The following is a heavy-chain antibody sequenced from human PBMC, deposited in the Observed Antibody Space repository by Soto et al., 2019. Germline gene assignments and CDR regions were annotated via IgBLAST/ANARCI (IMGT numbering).Heavy chain of an antibody. CDR1: GYTFTGYY. CDR3: ARDYGGYSGYDSPGY. D-gene: IGHD5-12*01. J-gene: IGHJ4*02. Sequence: GASVKVSCKASGYTFTGYYMHWVRQAPGQGLEWMGIINPSGGSTSYAQKFQGRVTMTRDTSTSTVYMELSSLRSEDTAVYYCARDYGGYSGYDSPGYWGQGTLVTVSS. V-gene: IGHV1-46*01. CDR2: INPSGGST.